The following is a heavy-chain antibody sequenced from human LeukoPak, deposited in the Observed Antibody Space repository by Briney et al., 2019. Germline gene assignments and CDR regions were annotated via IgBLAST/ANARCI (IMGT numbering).Heavy chain of an antibody. J-gene: IGHJ4*02. CDR1: GGSISSYY. CDR2: IYYSGST. V-gene: IGHV4-59*01. CDR3: ARLTTVVIPDY. Sequence: SETLSLTCTVSGGSISSYYWSWIRQPPGKGLEWIGYIYYSGSTNYNPSLKSRVTISVDTSKNQFSLKVSSVTAADTAVYYCARLTTVVIPDYWGQGTLVTVSS. D-gene: IGHD4-23*01.